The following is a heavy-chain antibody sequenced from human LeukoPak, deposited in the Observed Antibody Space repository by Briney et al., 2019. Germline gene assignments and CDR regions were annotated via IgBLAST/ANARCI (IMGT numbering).Heavy chain of an antibody. D-gene: IGHD6-6*01. J-gene: IGHJ4*02. V-gene: IGHV1-2*02. CDR1: GYTLTGYY. Sequence: ASVKVSCKASGYTLTGYYMHWVRQAPGQGLEWMGWINPNSGGTNYAQKFQGRVTMTRDMSISTAYMELSRLRSDDTAVYYCARELRRSYSSSDFDYWGQGTLVTVSS. CDR2: INPNSGGT. CDR3: ARELRRSYSSSDFDY.